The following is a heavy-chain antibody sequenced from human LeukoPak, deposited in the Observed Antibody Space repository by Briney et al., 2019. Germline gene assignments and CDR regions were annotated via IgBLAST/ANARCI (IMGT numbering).Heavy chain of an antibody. D-gene: IGHD4-11*01. J-gene: IGHJ4*01. Sequence: PGRSLRLSCAASGFIFSHYGMHWVRQAPGKGLDWVAVIWSDGTNRFYAGSVKGRFTISRDNSQNTLFLQMNSLRAEDTAMYYCARDAQRGFDYSNSLKYWGHGTLVTVSS. CDR1: GFIFSHYG. CDR2: IWSDGTNR. CDR3: ARDAQRGFDYSNSLKY. V-gene: IGHV3-33*01.